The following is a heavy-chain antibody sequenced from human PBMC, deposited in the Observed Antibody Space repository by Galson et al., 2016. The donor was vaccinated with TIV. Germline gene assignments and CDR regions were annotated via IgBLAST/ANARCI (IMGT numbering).Heavy chain of an antibody. CDR3: AREGFSMKAGGFDQ. D-gene: IGHD6-13*01. J-gene: IGHJ5*02. CDR1: EYTFTKYF. Sequence: SVKVSCKASEYTFTKYFIHWVRQAPGQGLEWMGRINPSGGGTNYAQKFQGRVTLTRDTSITTAYMDLSGLRSDDTAVYYCAREGFSMKAGGFDQWGQGTLVTVSS. V-gene: IGHV1-2*06. CDR2: INPSGGGT.